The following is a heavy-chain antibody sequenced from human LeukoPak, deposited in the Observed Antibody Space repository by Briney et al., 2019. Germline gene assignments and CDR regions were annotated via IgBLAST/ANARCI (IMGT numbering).Heavy chain of an antibody. Sequence: SETLSLTCTVSGGSISSSSYYWGWLGQPPGRGGEWVGSIYYSGSTYYNPSLKSRVTIPVNTSKNQFSLKLSSVTAADTAVYYCARLPYYYDSSGYYSRQTPRSRFDYWGQGTLVTVSS. CDR3: ARLPYYYDSSGYYSRQTPRSRFDY. V-gene: IGHV4-39*01. D-gene: IGHD3-22*01. CDR1: GGSISSSSYY. CDR2: IYYSGST. J-gene: IGHJ4*02.